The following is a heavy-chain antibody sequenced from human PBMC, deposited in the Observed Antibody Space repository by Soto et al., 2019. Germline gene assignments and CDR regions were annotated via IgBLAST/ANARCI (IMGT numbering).Heavy chain of an antibody. CDR2: ISGSGGIT. Sequence: EVQLLESGGGLVQPGGSLRLSCAASGFTFSSYAMSWVRQAPGKGLEWVSAISGSGGITYYADSVKGRFTISRDNSKNTLYLQMNSLRAEDTAVYYCAKKPPADYGDSTLDAFDIWGQGTMVTVSS. CDR1: GFTFSSYA. D-gene: IGHD4-17*01. V-gene: IGHV3-23*01. CDR3: AKKPPADYGDSTLDAFDI. J-gene: IGHJ3*02.